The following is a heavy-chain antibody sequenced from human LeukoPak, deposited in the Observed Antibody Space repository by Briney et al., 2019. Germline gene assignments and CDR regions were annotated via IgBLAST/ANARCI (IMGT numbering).Heavy chain of an antibody. V-gene: IGHV3-7*01. Sequence: PGGSLRLSCAAPGFTFSSYWMSWVRQAPGKGLEWVANIKQDGSEKYYVDPVKGRFTISRDNAKNSLYLQMNSLRAEDTAVYYCARAGGTYYGIAFDIWGRGTMVTVSS. J-gene: IGHJ3*02. CDR3: ARAGGTYYGIAFDI. CDR2: IKQDGSEK. D-gene: IGHD1-26*01. CDR1: GFTFSSYW.